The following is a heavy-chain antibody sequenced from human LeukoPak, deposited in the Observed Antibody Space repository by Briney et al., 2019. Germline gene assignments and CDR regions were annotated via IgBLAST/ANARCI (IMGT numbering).Heavy chain of an antibody. CDR2: IYYSGST. J-gene: IGHJ4*02. CDR1: GGSISSGGYY. D-gene: IGHD2-8*02. CDR3: ARGCTGDPFDY. V-gene: IGHV4-31*03. Sequence: PSQTLSPTCTVSGGSISSGGYYWSWIRQHPGKGLEWIGYIYYSGSTYYNPSLKSRVTISVDTSKNQFSLKLSSVTAADTAVYYCARGCTGDPFDYWGQGTLVTVSS.